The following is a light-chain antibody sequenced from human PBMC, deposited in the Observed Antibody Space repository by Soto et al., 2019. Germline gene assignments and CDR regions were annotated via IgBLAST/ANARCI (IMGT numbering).Light chain of an antibody. V-gene: IGKV1-12*01. CDR1: QGIGSW. Sequence: DIQMTQSPSSVSESVGDRVTITCRARQGIGSWLAWYQQKPGKAPNLLIYAASSLQSGVPSRFSGSGSGTDFTLTISSLQPEDFATYYCQQTNSFPRTFGQGTKVEIK. J-gene: IGKJ1*01. CDR3: QQTNSFPRT. CDR2: AAS.